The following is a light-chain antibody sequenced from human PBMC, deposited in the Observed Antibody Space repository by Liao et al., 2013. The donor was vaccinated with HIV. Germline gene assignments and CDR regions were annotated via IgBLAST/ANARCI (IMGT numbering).Light chain of an antibody. CDR1: NIGSKS. Sequence: SYVLTQPPSVSVAPGKMARITCGGNNIGSKSVHWYQQKPGQAPVLVIYYDSDRPLGIPERFSGSNSGNTATLTISRVEAGDEADYYCQVWDSSSDHGVFGTGTKVTVL. CDR3: QVWDSSSDHGV. CDR2: YDS. V-gene: IGLV3-21*04. J-gene: IGLJ1*01.